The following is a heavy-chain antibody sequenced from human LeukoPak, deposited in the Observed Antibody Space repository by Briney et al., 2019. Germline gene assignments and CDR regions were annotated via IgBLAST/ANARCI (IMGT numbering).Heavy chain of an antibody. CDR2: MNPNSGNT. CDR3: ARGKGPLYSYGHEYNWFDP. Sequence: ASVKVSCKASGYTFTRYDINWVRQATGQGLEWMGWMNPNSGNTGYAQKFQGRVTMTRNTSISTAYMELSSLRSEDTAVYYCARGKGPLYSYGHEYNWFDPWGQGTLVTVSS. V-gene: IGHV1-8*01. CDR1: GYTFTRYD. D-gene: IGHD5-18*01. J-gene: IGHJ5*02.